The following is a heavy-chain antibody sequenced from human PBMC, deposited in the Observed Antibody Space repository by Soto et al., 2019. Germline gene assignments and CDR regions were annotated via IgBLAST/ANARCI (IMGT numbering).Heavy chain of an antibody. CDR1: GGSISSYY. D-gene: IGHD2-8*01. Sequence: SETLSLTCTVSGGSISSYYWSWIRQPPGKGLEWIGYIYYSGSTNYNPSLKSRVTISVDTSKNQFSLKLSSVTAADTAVYYCARIYGVWSTVFRFDPWGQGTLVTAPQ. J-gene: IGHJ5*02. CDR2: IYYSGST. V-gene: IGHV4-59*01. CDR3: ARIYGVWSTVFRFDP.